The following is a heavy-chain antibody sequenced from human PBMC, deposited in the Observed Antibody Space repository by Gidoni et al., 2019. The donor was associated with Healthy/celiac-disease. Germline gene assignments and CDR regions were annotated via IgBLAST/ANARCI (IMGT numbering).Heavy chain of an antibody. CDR3: ARDSGGLYGMDV. CDR2: ISAYNGHT. J-gene: IGHJ6*02. V-gene: IGHV1-18*01. Sequence: QVQLVQSGAEVKKPGASGKVYCKASGYTFTSYGISWVRQAPGQGLEWMGWISAYNGHTNYAQKLQGRVTMTTDTSTSTDFMGLRSLRSDDTAVYYCARDSGGLYGMDVWGQGTTVTVSS. CDR1: GYTFTSYG.